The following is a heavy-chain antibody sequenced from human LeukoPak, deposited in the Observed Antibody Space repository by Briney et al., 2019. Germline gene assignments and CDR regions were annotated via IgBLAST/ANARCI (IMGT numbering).Heavy chain of an antibody. V-gene: IGHV1-69*01. D-gene: IGHD3-22*01. CDR3: ARIYDSSGRFDY. CDR1: GGTFSSYA. Sequence: SVKVSCKASGGTFSSYAISWVRQAPGQGLEWMGGIIPIFGTANYAQKFQDRVTITADESTSTAYMELSSLRSKNTAVYYCARIYDSSGRFDYWGQGTLVTVSS. J-gene: IGHJ4*02. CDR2: IIPIFGTA.